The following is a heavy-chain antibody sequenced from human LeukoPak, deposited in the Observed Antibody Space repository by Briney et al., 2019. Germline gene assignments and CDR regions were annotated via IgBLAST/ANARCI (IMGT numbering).Heavy chain of an antibody. CDR1: GFTFSSYA. CDR2: ISDSGGST. Sequence: GGSLRLSCAASGFTFSSYAMSWVRQAPGKGLEWVSAISDSGGSTYYADSVKGRFTISRDNSKNTLYLQMNSLRAEDTAVYYCAKAQGSGGSCYVVCGFDIWGQGTMVTVSS. CDR3: AKAQGSGGSCYVVCGFDI. V-gene: IGHV3-23*01. J-gene: IGHJ3*02. D-gene: IGHD2-15*01.